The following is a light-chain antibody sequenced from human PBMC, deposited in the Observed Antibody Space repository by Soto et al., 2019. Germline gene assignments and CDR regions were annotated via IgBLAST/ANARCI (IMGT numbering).Light chain of an antibody. CDR2: DAS. CDR3: QQYDNLPRT. CDR1: QDISNY. Sequence: DIQMTQSPSSLSASVGGRVTITCQASQDISNYLNWYQQKPGKAPKLLIYDASNLETGVPSRFSGSGSGTDFTFTISSLQPEDIATYYCQQYDNLPRTFGQGTKAEIK. V-gene: IGKV1-33*01. J-gene: IGKJ1*01.